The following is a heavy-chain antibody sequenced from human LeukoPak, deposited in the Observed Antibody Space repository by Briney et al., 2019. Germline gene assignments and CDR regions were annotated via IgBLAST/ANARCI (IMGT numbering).Heavy chain of an antibody. CDR1: TRYFTNYW. J-gene: IGHJ5*01. CDR2: IDRDGLRE. D-gene: IGHD3-3*01. V-gene: IGHV3-74*01. CDR3: GTSRWSGVVDS. Sequence: PSGGSLRLSCTASTRYFTNYWMHWVRQVPGKGLAWLSRIDRDGLREDYADSVRGRFTISRHNAKSTTYLQMNSLRAEDTAVYYCGTSRWSGVVDSWGQGTLVTVSS.